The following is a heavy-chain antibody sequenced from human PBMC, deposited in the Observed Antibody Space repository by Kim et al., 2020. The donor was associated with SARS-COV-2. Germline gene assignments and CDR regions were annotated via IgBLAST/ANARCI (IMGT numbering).Heavy chain of an antibody. V-gene: IGHV4-34*01. CDR1: GGSFSGYY. CDR3: ARGFGGAAAGSGVGGAP. Sequence: SETLSLTCAVYGGSFSGYYWSWIRQPPGKGLEWIGEINHSGSTNYNPSLKSRVTISVDTSKNQFSLKLSSVTAADTAVYYCARGFGGAAAGSGVGGAPWGQGTLVTVSS. CDR2: INHSGST. J-gene: IGHJ5*02. D-gene: IGHD6-13*01.